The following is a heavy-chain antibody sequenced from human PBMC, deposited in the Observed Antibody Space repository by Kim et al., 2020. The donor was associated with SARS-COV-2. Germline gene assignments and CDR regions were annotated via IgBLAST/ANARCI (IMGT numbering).Heavy chain of an antibody. D-gene: IGHD6-6*01. J-gene: IGHJ4*02. Sequence: SETLSLTCTVSGGSISSYYWSWIRQPPGKGLEWIGYIYYSGSTNYNPSLKSRVTISVDTSKNQFSLKLSSVTAADTAVYYCARVVRPLRFDYWGQGTLVTVSS. CDR3: ARVVRPLRFDY. CDR2: IYYSGST. CDR1: GGSISSYY. V-gene: IGHV4-59*01.